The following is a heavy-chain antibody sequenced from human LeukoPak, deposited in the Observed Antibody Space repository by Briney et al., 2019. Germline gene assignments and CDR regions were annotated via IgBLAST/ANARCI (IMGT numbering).Heavy chain of an antibody. J-gene: IGHJ5*02. V-gene: IGHV3-23*01. D-gene: IGHD6-13*01. CDR2: ISGSGGTT. Sequence: GGSLRLSCAASGFTFSSYAMSWVRQAPGKGLEWVSTISGSGGTTYYADSVKGRFTISRDNSKNTLYLQMNSLRAEDTAVYYCATGGLGYSSSWFANWGQGTLVTVSS. CDR3: ATGGLGYSSSWFAN. CDR1: GFTFSSYA.